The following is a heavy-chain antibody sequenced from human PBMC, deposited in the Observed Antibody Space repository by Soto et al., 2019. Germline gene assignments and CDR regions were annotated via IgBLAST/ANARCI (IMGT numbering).Heavy chain of an antibody. CDR1: GFSLDTWGVG. CDR3: ARALGSWGSYYFDH. Sequence: QITLKESGPTLVRPTQTLTLTCTGSGFSLDTWGVGVGWIRQSPGKAPEWLALIYWADDKRYSPSLKNRLTITKHTSKNQVVLTLTNMVAVDTVTYYCARALGSWGSYYFDHWGQGTLVTVSS. J-gene: IGHJ4*02. D-gene: IGHD3-16*01. V-gene: IGHV2-5*02. CDR2: IYWADDK.